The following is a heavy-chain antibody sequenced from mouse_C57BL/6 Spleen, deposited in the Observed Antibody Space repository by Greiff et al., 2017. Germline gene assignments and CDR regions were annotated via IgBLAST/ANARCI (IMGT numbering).Heavy chain of an antibody. Sequence: VQLQQSGAELVKPGASVKLSCTASGFNIKDYYMHWVKQRTEQGLEWIGRIDPEDGETKYATKFQGKATITADTSSNTAYLQLSSLTSEDTAVYYCARDDYEGYFDVWGTGTTVTVSS. V-gene: IGHV14-2*01. J-gene: IGHJ1*03. CDR2: IDPEDGET. CDR1: GFNIKDYY. D-gene: IGHD2-4*01. CDR3: ARDDYEGYFDV.